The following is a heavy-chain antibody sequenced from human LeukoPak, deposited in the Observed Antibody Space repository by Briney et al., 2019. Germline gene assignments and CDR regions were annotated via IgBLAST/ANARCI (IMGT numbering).Heavy chain of an antibody. CDR3: AKDDGSTSCYA. Sequence: GGSLRLPCATSGFTFSSYAMSWVRQAPGKGLEWVSAISGSGGSTYYADSVKGRFTISRDNSKNTLYLQMNSLRAEDTAVYYCAKDDGSTSCYAWGQGTTVTVSS. V-gene: IGHV3-23*01. CDR2: ISGSGGST. CDR1: GFTFSSYA. J-gene: IGHJ6*02. D-gene: IGHD2-2*01.